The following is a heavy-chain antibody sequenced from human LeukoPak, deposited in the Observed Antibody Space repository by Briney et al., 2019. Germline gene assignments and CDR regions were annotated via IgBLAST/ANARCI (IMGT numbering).Heavy chain of an antibody. CDR3: TSYYYYDSSGYYRDDY. CDR1: GFTYGDYA. J-gene: IGHJ4*02. V-gene: IGHV3-49*01. Sequence: GGSLRLSCTASGFTYGDYAMSWFRQAPGKGLEWVGFIRSKTYGGTTEYAASVKGRFTISRDGSKSIAYLQMNSLKTEDTAVYYCTSYYYYDSSGYYRDDYWGQGTLVTVSS. CDR2: IRSKTYGGTT. D-gene: IGHD3-22*01.